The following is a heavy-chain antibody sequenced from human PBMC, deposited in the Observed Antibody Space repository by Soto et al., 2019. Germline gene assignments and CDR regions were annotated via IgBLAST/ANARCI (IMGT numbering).Heavy chain of an antibody. CDR1: GGSIRSGGYY. CDR3: ARDGRELNNYYGMDV. Sequence: QVQLQESGPGLVKPSQTLSLTCTVSGGSIRSGGYYWSWIRQHPGKGLEWIGYIYYSGSTNYNPSLKSRVTISVDTSKNQLSLKLSSVTAADTAVYYCARDGRELNNYYGMDVWGQGTTVTVSS. V-gene: IGHV4-31*03. J-gene: IGHJ6*02. D-gene: IGHD1-26*01. CDR2: IYYSGST.